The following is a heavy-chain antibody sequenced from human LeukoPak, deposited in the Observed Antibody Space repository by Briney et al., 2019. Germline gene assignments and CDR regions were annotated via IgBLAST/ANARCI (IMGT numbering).Heavy chain of an antibody. J-gene: IGHJ4*02. Sequence: SETLSLTCTVSGGSISSGTYYWGWVRQPPGKGLELIGSIYYSGSTSYNPSLKSRVTISVDTSKNQFSLKLDSVTAADTAVYYCARNASDSGTSYFDYWGQGTLVTVSS. V-gene: IGHV4-39*01. D-gene: IGHD1-26*01. CDR3: ARNASDSGTSYFDY. CDR2: IYYSGST. CDR1: GGSISSGTYY.